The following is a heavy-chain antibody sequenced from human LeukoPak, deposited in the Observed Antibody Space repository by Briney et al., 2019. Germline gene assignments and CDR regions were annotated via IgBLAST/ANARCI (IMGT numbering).Heavy chain of an antibody. CDR1: GFTFSSYA. V-gene: IGHV3-30-3*01. J-gene: IGHJ5*02. D-gene: IGHD4/OR15-4a*01. Sequence: GGSLRLSCAASGFTFSSYAMHWVRQAPGKGLEWVAVISYDGSNKYYADSVKGRFTISRDNSKNTLYLQTNSLRAEDTAVYYCARDGASPGPLRPFDPWGQGTLVTVSS. CDR3: ARDGASPGPLRPFDP. CDR2: ISYDGSNK.